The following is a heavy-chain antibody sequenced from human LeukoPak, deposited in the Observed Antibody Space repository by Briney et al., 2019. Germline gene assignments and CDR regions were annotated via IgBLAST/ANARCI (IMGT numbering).Heavy chain of an antibody. CDR1: DGPFSGYF. Sequence: SETLSLTCAVSDGPFSGYFWSWIRQSSGKGLEWIGEIHNSGTTNYNPSLNSRVTISEDTSKNQFYLNLSSVTAADTAVYYCARRYYYNLGSFPFDFWGQGTLVTVSS. J-gene: IGHJ4*02. D-gene: IGHD3-10*01. CDR3: ARRYYYNLGSFPFDF. CDR2: IHNSGTT. V-gene: IGHV4-34*01.